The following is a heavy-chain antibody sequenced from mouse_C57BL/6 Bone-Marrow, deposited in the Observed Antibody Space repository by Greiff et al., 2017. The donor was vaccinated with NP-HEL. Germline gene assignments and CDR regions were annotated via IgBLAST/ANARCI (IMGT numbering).Heavy chain of an antibody. CDR1: GYTFTDYY. V-gene: IGHV1-26*01. Sequence: VQLQQSGPELVKPGASVKISCKASGYTFTDYYMNWVKQSHGKSLEWIGDINPNNGGTSYNQKFKGKATLTVDKSSSTAYMELRSLTSEDSAVYYCASGNYYGSLDYWGQGTTLTVSS. CDR3: ASGNYYGSLDY. J-gene: IGHJ2*01. D-gene: IGHD1-1*01. CDR2: INPNNGGT.